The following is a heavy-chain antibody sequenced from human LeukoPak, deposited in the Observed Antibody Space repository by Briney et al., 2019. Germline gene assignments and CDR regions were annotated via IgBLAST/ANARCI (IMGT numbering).Heavy chain of an antibody. Sequence: GASVKVSCKASGYTFTSYAMHWVRQAPGQRPEWMGWINAGNGNTKYSQKFQGRVTITRDTSATTAYMELSSLRSEDTAVYYRARDEGYSSSVPFDPWGQGTLVTVSS. CDR1: GYTFTSYA. CDR3: ARDEGYSSSVPFDP. CDR2: INAGNGNT. J-gene: IGHJ5*02. V-gene: IGHV1-3*01. D-gene: IGHD6-13*01.